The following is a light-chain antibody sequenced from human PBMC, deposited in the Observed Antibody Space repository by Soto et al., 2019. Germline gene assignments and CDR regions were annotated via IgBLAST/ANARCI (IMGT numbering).Light chain of an antibody. Sequence: EIVLTQSPGTLSLSPGERATLSCRASQSVSSSYLAWYQQKPGQAPRLLIYGASGRATGIPARFSGSGSGTDFTLTISRLEPEDFAVYYCQQYGSSRGFTFGPGTKVDIK. CDR2: GAS. CDR1: QSVSSSY. CDR3: QQYGSSRGFT. V-gene: IGKV3-20*01. J-gene: IGKJ3*01.